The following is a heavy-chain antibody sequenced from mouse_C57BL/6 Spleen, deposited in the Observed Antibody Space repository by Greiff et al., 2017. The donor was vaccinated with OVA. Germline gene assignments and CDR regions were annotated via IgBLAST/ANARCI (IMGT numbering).Heavy chain of an antibody. Sequence: QVHVKQPGAELVKPGASVKLSCKASGYTFTSYWMQWVKQRPGQGLEWIGEIDPSDSYTNYNQKFKGKATLTVDTSSSTAYMQLSSLTSEDSAVYYCARRGWPQGFDYWGQGTTLTVSS. CDR3: ARRGWPQGFDY. J-gene: IGHJ2*01. CDR1: GYTFTSYW. CDR2: IDPSDSYT. V-gene: IGHV1-50*01. D-gene: IGHD3-3*01.